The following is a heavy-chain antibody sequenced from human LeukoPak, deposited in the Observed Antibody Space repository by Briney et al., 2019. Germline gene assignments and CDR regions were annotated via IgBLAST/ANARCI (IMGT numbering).Heavy chain of an antibody. J-gene: IGHJ3*02. V-gene: IGHV1-2*02. D-gene: IGHD6-13*01. CDR1: GYTFTGYY. CDR2: INPNSGGT. CDR3: ARGLRIAAADDAFDI. Sequence: ASVKVSCKASGYTFTGYYMHWVRQAPGQGLEWMGWINPNSGGTNYAQKFQGRVTMTRDTSISTAYMELSRLRSDDTAVYYCARGLRIAAADDAFDIWGQGTMVTVSS.